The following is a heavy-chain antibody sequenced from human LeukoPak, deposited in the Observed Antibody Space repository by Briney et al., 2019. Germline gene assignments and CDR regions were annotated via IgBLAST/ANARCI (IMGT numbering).Heavy chain of an antibody. Sequence: GGSLRLSCVASGVTFDDYVMSWVRQAPGKGVEWVSGINWNGGSTGYADSVRGRFTISRDIAKNFPYLQMNSLRAEDTALYECAREFVGAMCFDYWAQGTLVTVSS. J-gene: IGHJ4*02. D-gene: IGHD1-26*01. CDR3: AREFVGAMCFDY. CDR2: INWNGGST. V-gene: IGHV3-20*01. CDR1: GVTFDDYV.